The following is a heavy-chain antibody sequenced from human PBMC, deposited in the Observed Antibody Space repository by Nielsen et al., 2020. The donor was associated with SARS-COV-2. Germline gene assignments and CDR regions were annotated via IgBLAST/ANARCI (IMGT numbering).Heavy chain of an antibody. CDR2: INREGYTR. V-gene: IGHV3-74*01. J-gene: IGHJ4*02. Sequence: GESLKISCAASGFTFADSWMHWVRQAPGKGLEWISRINREGYTRDYADSVKGRFTISRDTAANTLSLQMRSLRAEDTAVYFCIRAGTYNYGLAYWGQGVLVKVSS. CDR1: GFTFADSW. CDR3: IRAGTYNYGLAY. D-gene: IGHD5-18*01.